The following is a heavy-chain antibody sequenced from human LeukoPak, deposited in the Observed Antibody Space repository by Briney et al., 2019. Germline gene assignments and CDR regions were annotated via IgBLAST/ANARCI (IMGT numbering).Heavy chain of an antibody. Sequence: GGSLRLSCAASGFTFDDYAMHWVRQAPGKGLEWVSGISWDSGSIGYVDSVKGRFTISRDNAKNSLFLQMSSLRVEDTAIYYCARDYVWGSSESDYWGQGTLVTVSS. CDR3: ARDYVWGSSESDY. J-gene: IGHJ4*02. CDR2: ISWDSGSI. D-gene: IGHD7-27*01. CDR1: GFTFDDYA. V-gene: IGHV3-9*01.